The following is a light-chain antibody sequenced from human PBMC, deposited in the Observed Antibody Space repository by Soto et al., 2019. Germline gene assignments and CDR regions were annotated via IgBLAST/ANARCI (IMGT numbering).Light chain of an antibody. CDR3: QQYNKWPLT. V-gene: IGKV3-15*01. Sequence: EIVLTQSPATLSVSQGERATLSCRASESVSNNLAWYQQKPGQAPRLLIFGASARATGIPARFSGSGSGTEFTLHISSLQSEDFAVYYCQQYNKWPLTFGGGTKVEIK. J-gene: IGKJ4*01. CDR1: ESVSNN. CDR2: GAS.